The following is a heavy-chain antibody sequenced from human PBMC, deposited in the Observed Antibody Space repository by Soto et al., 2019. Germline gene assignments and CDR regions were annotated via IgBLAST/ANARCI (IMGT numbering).Heavy chain of an antibody. V-gene: IGHV3-9*01. Sequence: QLVESGGGLAQPGRSLRLSCAASGFTFDEYGMHWVRQPPGKGLEWVAGLNWNGAYIAYADSVKGRFTISRDNAKRALYLEMNSLRLEDTALYYCAKYWGGAGDWYFDLWGRGTRVAVSS. D-gene: IGHD2-8*02. CDR3: AKYWGGAGDWYFDL. J-gene: IGHJ2*01. CDR1: GFTFDEYG. CDR2: LNWNGAYI.